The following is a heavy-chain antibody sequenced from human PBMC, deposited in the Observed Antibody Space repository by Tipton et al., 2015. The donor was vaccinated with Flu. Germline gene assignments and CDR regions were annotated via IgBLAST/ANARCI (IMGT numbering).Heavy chain of an antibody. CDR2: IYYSGST. CDR3: ARGAVDYGDSLHPCTCFDY. CDR1: GGSISSGGYY. D-gene: IGHD4-17*01. V-gene: IGHV4-31*03. Sequence: TLSLTCTVSGGSISSGGYYWSWIRQHPGKGLEWIGYIYYSGSTYYNPSLKSRVTISVDTSKNQFSLKLSSVTAADTAVYYCARGAVDYGDSLHPCTCFDYWGQGTLVTVSS. J-gene: IGHJ4*02.